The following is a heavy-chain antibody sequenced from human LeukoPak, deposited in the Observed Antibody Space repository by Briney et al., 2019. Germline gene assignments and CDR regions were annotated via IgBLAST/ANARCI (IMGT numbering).Heavy chain of an antibody. CDR2: ISSSSSTI. CDR1: GFTFSSYE. J-gene: IGHJ4*02. CDR3: AREPSGTYSIDH. Sequence: PGGSLRLSCAASGFTFSSYEMNWVRQAPGKGLEWVSYISSSSSTIYYADSVKGRFTISRDNAKNSLYLQMSVLGAEDTAVYFCAREPSGTYSIDHWGQGTLVTVSS. V-gene: IGHV3-48*03. D-gene: IGHD1-26*01.